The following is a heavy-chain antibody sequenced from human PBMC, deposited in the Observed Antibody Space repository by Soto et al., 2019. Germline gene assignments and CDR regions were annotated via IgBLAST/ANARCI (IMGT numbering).Heavy chain of an antibody. D-gene: IGHD2-2*01. CDR2: IIPIFGTA. V-gene: IGHV1-69*01. CDR1: GGTFSSYA. Sequence: QVQLVQSGAEVKKPGSSVKVSCKASGGTFSSYAISWVRQAPGQGLEWMGGIIPIFGTANYAQKFQGRVTITADESTSTAYMELNSLRSEDTAVYYCARGQYQLLTGDYYYYGMDVWGQGTTVTVSS. J-gene: IGHJ6*02. CDR3: ARGQYQLLTGDYYYYGMDV.